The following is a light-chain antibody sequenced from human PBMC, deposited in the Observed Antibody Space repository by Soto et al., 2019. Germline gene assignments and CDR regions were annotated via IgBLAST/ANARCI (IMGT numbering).Light chain of an antibody. CDR3: LQHYSYPPT. Sequence: DIQMTQSPSALSASVGDTVTVTCRASQAIGDHLAWFQQQPGKVHQRLIYYVSTLHTGAQSRFSGYGSGTDFTLKTTNLQPEDFSSYVCLQHYSYPPTFGGGT. CDR2: YVS. V-gene: IGKV1-17*03. J-gene: IGKJ4*01. CDR1: QAIGDH.